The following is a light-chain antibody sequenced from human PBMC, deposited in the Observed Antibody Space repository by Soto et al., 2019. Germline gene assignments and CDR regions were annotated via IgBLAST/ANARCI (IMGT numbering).Light chain of an antibody. CDR2: GNS. J-gene: IGLJ2*01. Sequence: QSVLTQPPSVSGAPGQRVTISCTGSSSDIGAGYDVYWYQQQPGTDPKLIIYGNSNRPSGVPDRFSDSKSGTAASLAITGLEVEDEAEYYCQCSEFARSGSVFGGGTKLTVL. CDR1: SSDIGAGYD. V-gene: IGLV1-40*01. CDR3: QCSEFARSGSV.